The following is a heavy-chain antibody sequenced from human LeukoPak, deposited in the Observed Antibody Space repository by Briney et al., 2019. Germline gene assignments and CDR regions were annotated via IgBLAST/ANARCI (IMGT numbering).Heavy chain of an antibody. CDR1: GFTFSSYE. Sequence: GGSLRLSCAASGFTFSSYEMNWVRQAPGKGLFWVSRINSDGSSTTYADSVKGRFTISRDNAKNTLYLQMNSLRAEDTAVYYCTRGRGDRYSDYWGQGTLVTVSS. CDR2: INSDGSST. J-gene: IGHJ4*02. D-gene: IGHD2-15*01. V-gene: IGHV3-74*01. CDR3: TRGRGDRYSDY.